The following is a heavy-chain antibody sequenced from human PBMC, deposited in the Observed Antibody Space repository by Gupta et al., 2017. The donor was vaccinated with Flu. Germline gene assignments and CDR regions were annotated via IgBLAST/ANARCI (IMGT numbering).Heavy chain of an antibody. CDR3: ARAAKWSWMQPQNSDWYFDL. J-gene: IGHJ2*01. CDR2: IPHDGKNV. Sequence: QAQLVESGGGVVQSGRSLRLSCVSSGLPFSTYGLHWVRQVPGKGLEWVSFIPHDGKNVDYADSVKGRLTTVRDNSRNTVFLQMDSLSPDDTATDFCARAAKWSWMQPQNSDWYFDLWGRGTVVAVS. CDR1: GLPFSTYG. V-gene: IGHV3-30*03. D-gene: IGHD5-18*01.